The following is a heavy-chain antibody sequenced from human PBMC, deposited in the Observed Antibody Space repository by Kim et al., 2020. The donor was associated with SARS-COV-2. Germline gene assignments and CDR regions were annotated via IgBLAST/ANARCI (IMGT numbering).Heavy chain of an antibody. V-gene: IGHV4-39*01. CDR1: GGSISSSSYY. J-gene: IGHJ5*02. CDR2: IYYSGST. Sequence: SETLSLTCTVSGGSISSSSYYWGWIRQPPGKGLEWIGSIYYSGSTYYNPSLKSRVTISVDTSKNQFSLKLSSVTAADTAVYYCARRSRRNWFDPWGQGTLVTVSS. CDR3: ARRSRRNWFDP. D-gene: IGHD6-13*01.